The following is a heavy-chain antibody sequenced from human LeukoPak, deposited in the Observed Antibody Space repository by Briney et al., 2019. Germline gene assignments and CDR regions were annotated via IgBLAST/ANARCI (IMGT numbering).Heavy chain of an antibody. V-gene: IGHV4-61*02. Sequence: PSETLSLTCTVSAGSISSGSYDWSWIRQPAGKGLEWIGRIYTSGSTNYNPSLKSRVTISVDTSKNQFSLKLSSVTAADTAVYYCARVQLWSVYYFDYWGQGTLVTVSS. CDR2: IYTSGST. CDR1: AGSISSGSYD. D-gene: IGHD5-18*01. CDR3: ARVQLWSVYYFDY. J-gene: IGHJ4*02.